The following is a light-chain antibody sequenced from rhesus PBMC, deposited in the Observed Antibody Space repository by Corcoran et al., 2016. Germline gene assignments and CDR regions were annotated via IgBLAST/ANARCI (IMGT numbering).Light chain of an antibody. CDR1: QRLLYSSNNKNY. Sequence: DIVMTQSPDSLAVSLGERVTINCKSSQRLLYSSNNKNYLAWYQQEPVQAPKLLIYWESTREAGAPNRFGGSGSGTDFTLTISGLQAEDVAVYYCQQYYSSPFTFGPGTKLDIK. V-gene: IGKV4-1*01. J-gene: IGKJ3*01. CDR3: QQYYSSPFT. CDR2: WES.